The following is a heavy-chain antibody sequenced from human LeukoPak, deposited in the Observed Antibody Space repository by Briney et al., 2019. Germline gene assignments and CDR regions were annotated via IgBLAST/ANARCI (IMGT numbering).Heavy chain of an antibody. D-gene: IGHD1-1*01. J-gene: IGHJ3*02. V-gene: IGHV4-59*01. CDR2: IYYSGST. CDR1: GGSFSGYY. Sequence: SETLSLTCAVYGGSFSGYYWSWIRQPPGKGLEWIGYIYYSGSTNYNPSLKSRVTISVDTSKNQFSLKLSSVTPADTAVYYCASSPGGTAAFDIWGQGTLATVSS. CDR3: ASSPGGTAAFDI.